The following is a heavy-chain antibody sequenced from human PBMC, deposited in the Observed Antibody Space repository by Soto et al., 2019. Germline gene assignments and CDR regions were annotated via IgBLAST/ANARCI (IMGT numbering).Heavy chain of an antibody. CDR2: LYPNGRA. Sequence: GGSLRLSCAASGFTVSSNYLTWVRQAPGKGLKWVSVLYPNGRAYYADSVKGRFTISTDNSQNSVYLQMNTLRADDTAIYYCARGLGREYEDNRHYFHLDYWGQGTLVTVSS. J-gene: IGHJ4*02. CDR3: ARGLGREYEDNRHYFHLDY. D-gene: IGHD1-20*01. V-gene: IGHV3-53*01. CDR1: GFTVSSNY.